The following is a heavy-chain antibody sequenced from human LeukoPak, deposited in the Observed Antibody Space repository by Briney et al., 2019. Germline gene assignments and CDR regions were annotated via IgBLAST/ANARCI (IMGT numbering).Heavy chain of an antibody. V-gene: IGHV4-39*07. D-gene: IGHD3-3*01. CDR1: GGSLSSSSYY. CDR3: ARVESSMYYDFWSGYPPPGGFDP. J-gene: IGHJ5*02. Sequence: SETLSLTCTVSGGSLSSSSYYWGWLRQPPGRGLEGFGSIYYSGSTYYTPSLKSRVTISVDTSKNQFSLKLSSVTAADTAVYYCARVESSMYYDFWSGYPPPGGFDPWGQGTLVTVSS. CDR2: IYYSGST.